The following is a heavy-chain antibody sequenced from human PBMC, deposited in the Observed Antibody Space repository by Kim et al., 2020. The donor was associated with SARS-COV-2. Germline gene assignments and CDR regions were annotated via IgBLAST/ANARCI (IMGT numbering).Heavy chain of an antibody. V-gene: IGHV3-53*01. CDR1: GSSVRSSY. J-gene: IGHJ4*02. D-gene: IGHD1-26*01. CDR2: IHDAGST. CDR3: SSSTVGAYFDY. Sequence: GGSLRLSCAVSGSSVRSSYMTWVRQAPGKGLEWVSAIHDAGSTSYADSVKGRFTISRDIPKDTLYLQMNSRRAAATAVYYCSSSTVGAYFDYWGQGSLVTVSS.